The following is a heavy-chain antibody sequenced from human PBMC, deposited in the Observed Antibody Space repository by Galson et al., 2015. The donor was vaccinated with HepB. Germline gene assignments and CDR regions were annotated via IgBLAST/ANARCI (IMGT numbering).Heavy chain of an antibody. J-gene: IGHJ5*02. CDR1: GYTFDNFW. V-gene: IGHV5-51*01. CDR3: ARQALLGGDNWLDP. Sequence: QSGAEVKKPGESLKISCQGFGYTFDNFWLAWVRQMPGKGLEWMGIIYPGDSDTKYSPSFQGQVTISADKSISTAYLQWSSLKASDTGIYYCARQALLGGDNWLDPWGQGTLVTVSS. CDR2: IYPGDSDT.